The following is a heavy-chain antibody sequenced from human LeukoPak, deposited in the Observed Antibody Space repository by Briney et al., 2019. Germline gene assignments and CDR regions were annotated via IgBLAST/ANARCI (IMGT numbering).Heavy chain of an antibody. J-gene: IGHJ4*02. CDR2: ISGSGGST. Sequence: GGCLRLSCAASGFTFSSYAMSWVRQAPGKGLEWVSTISGSGGSTYYADSVKGRFTISRDNAKNSLFLQMNSLRDEDTAVYYCARVGDLTNYWGQGTLCSVSS. D-gene: IGHD3-16*01. V-gene: IGHV3-23*01. CDR1: GFTFSSYA. CDR3: ARVGDLTNY.